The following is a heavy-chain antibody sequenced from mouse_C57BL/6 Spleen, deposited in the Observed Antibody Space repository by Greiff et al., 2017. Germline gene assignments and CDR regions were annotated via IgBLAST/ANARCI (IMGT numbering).Heavy chain of an antibody. CDR1: GYTFTSYW. Sequence: QVQLQQPGAELVKPGASVKLSCKASGYTFTSYWMHWVKQRPGQGLEWIGMIHPNSGSTNYNEKFKSKATLTVDKSSSTAYMQLSSLTSEDSAVYYCARSYYGSPYYYAMDYWGQGTSVTVSS. V-gene: IGHV1-64*01. CDR3: ARSYYGSPYYYAMDY. D-gene: IGHD1-1*01. CDR2: IHPNSGST. J-gene: IGHJ4*01.